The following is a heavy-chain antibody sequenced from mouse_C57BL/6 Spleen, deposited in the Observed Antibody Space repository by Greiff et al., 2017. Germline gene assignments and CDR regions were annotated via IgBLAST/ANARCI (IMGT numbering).Heavy chain of an antibody. CDR3: ARWGPYYSNYVDWYFDV. CDR2: INPNNGGT. D-gene: IGHD2-5*01. V-gene: IGHV1-26*01. Sequence: EVQLQQSGPELVKPGASVKISCKASGYTFTDYYMNWVKQSHGKSLEWIGDINPNNGGTSYNQKFKGKATLTVDKSSSTAYMELRSLTSEDSAVYYCARWGPYYSNYVDWYFDVWGTGTTVTVSS. J-gene: IGHJ1*03. CDR1: GYTFTDYY.